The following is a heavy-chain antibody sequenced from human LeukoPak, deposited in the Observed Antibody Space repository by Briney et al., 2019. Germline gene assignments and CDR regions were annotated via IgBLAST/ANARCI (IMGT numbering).Heavy chain of an antibody. J-gene: IGHJ4*02. CDR1: GFSFGSYA. V-gene: IGHV3-23*01. D-gene: IGHD6-13*01. CDR2: ISGSGGST. Sequence: GGSLRLSCAASGFSFGSYAMHWVRQAPGKGLEWVSAISGSGGSTYYADSVKGRFTISRDNSKNTLYLQMNSLRAEDTAVYYCAKVRPEQQLPYWGQGTLVTVSS. CDR3: AKVRPEQQLPY.